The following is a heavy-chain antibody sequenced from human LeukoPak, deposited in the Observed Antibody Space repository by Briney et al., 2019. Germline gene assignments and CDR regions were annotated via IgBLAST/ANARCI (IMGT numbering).Heavy chain of an antibody. CDR1: GFTFRSYE. V-gene: IGHV3-48*03. CDR3: AELGITMIGGV. Sequence: SGGSLRLSCEDSGFTFRSYEMNWVRQAPGKGLDWIAYLSSMGSAFSYADSVKGRFTISRDNAKNSLYLQMNSLRAEDTAVYYCAELGITMIGGVWGKGTTVTISS. D-gene: IGHD3-10*02. J-gene: IGHJ6*03. CDR2: LSSMGSAF.